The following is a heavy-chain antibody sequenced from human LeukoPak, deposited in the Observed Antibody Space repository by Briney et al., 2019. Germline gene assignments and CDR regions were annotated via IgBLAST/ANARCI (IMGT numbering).Heavy chain of an antibody. CDR3: ARGGKSPYDSLGY. J-gene: IGHJ4*02. CDR1: GSTFTNHG. V-gene: IGHV1-18*01. Sequence: ASVKVSCKASGSTFTNHGFTWVRQAPGQGLQWMGWISGYNGNTKYAENLQGRVTMTTDTPTSTAYMEFRSLGSDDTAVYYCARGGKSPYDSLGYWGQGTLVTVSS. D-gene: IGHD5-12*01. CDR2: ISGYNGNT.